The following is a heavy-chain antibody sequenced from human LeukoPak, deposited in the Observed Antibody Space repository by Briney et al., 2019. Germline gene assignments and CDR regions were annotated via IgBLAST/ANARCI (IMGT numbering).Heavy chain of an antibody. J-gene: IGHJ4*02. Sequence: GGSLRLSCVASGFTFSSFWMSWVRQAPGKGLEWVAKITQDGSEKYYVDSVKGRFTISRDNAKNSLYLQMNSLRAEDTAVYYCARDSPGIMIFGVVTPNGGQGTLVTVSS. CDR2: ITQDGSEK. V-gene: IGHV3-7*05. CDR1: GFTFSSFW. CDR3: ARDSPGIMIFGVVTPN. D-gene: IGHD3-3*01.